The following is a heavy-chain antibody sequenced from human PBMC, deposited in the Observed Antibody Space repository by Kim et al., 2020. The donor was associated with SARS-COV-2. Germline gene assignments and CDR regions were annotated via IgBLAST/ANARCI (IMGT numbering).Heavy chain of an antibody. V-gene: IGHV3-73*01. D-gene: IGHD5-12*01. Sequence: GGSLRLSCAASGFTFSGSAMHWVRQASGKGLEWVGRIRSKANSYATAYAASVKGRFTISRDDSKNTAYLQMNSLKTEDTAVYYCTRQAPSGSYYYYGMDVWGQGTTVTVSS. CDR2: IRSKANSYAT. CDR1: GFTFSGSA. CDR3: TRQAPSGSYYYYGMDV. J-gene: IGHJ6*02.